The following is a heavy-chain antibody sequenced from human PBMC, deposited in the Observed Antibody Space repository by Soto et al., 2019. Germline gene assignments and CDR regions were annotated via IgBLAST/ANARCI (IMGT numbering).Heavy chain of an antibody. CDR2: IYYSGST. Sequence: SETLSLTCTFSGCSISSGDYYWSWIRQPPGKGLEWIGYIYYSGSTYYNPSLKSRVTISVDTSKNQFSLKLSSVTAADTAVYYCARRFLEWLPNNWFDPWGQGTLVTVSS. D-gene: IGHD3-3*01. J-gene: IGHJ5*02. V-gene: IGHV4-30-4*01. CDR1: GCSISSGDYY. CDR3: ARRFLEWLPNNWFDP.